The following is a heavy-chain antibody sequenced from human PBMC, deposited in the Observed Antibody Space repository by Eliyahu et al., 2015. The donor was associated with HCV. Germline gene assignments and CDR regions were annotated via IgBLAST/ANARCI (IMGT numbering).Heavy chain of an antibody. V-gene: IGHV3-48*01. CDR1: GFTSGGYS. J-gene: IGHJ4*02. Sequence: EVQLVESGGGLVQPGGSLXLSCAAXGFTSGGYSMNWVRQAPGKGXEWVSYISSSSSTIYYADSVKGRFTISRDNAKNSLYLQMNSLRAEDTAVYYCARAWGADYWGQGTLVTVSS. D-gene: IGHD3-16*01. CDR2: ISSSSSTI. CDR3: ARAWGADY.